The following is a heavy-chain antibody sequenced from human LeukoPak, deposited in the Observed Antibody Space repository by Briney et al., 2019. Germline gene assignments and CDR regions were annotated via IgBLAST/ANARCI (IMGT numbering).Heavy chain of an antibody. CDR2: ISSSSSYI. CDR1: GFTFSSYS. D-gene: IGHD6-19*01. V-gene: IGHV3-21*01. J-gene: IGHJ4*02. CDR3: ARDKVSTGRIAVAGTGEFDY. Sequence: GGSLRLSCAASGFTFSSYSMNWVRQAPGKGLEWVSSISSSSSYIYYADSVKGRFTISRDNAKNSLYLQMNSLRAGDTAVYYCARDKVSTGRIAVAGTGEFDYWGQGTLVTVSS.